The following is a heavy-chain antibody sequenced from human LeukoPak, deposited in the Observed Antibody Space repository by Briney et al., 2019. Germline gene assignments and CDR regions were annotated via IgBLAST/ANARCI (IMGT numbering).Heavy chain of an antibody. J-gene: IGHJ4*02. CDR2: IYTSGST. D-gene: IGHD6-13*01. CDR1: GGSISSGSYY. Sequence: PSETLSPTCTVSGGSISSGSYYWSWIRQPAGKGLEWIGRIYTSGSTNYNPSLKSRVTISVDTSKNQFSLKLSSVTAADTAVYYCARVAGDSSSWSHFDYWGQGTLVTVSS. CDR3: ARVAGDSSSWSHFDY. V-gene: IGHV4-61*02.